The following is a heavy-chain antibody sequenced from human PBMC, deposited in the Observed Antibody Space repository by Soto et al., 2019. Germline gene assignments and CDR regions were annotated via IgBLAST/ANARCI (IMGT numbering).Heavy chain of an antibody. J-gene: IGHJ4*02. Sequence: SVTLSLTCTVSAGSISSYYWSWIRQPPGKGLEWIGYIYYSGRTNYNPSLKTRVTISVDTSKNQFSLKLSSVTAADTAVYYCARGATSWSLDFGSWGQGTLVTVSS. CDR2: IYYSGRT. D-gene: IGHD2-2*01. CDR3: ARGATSWSLDFGS. CDR1: AGSISSYY. V-gene: IGHV4-59*01.